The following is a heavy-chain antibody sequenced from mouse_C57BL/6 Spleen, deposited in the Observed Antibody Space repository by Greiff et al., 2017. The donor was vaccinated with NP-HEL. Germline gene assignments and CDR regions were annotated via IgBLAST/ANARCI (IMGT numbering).Heavy chain of an antibody. J-gene: IGHJ3*01. Sequence: QVQLKQPGAELVMPGASVKLSCKASGYTFTSYWMHWVKQRPGQGLEWIGEIDPSDSYTNYNRKFKGKSTLTVDKSSSTAYMQLSSLTSEDSAVYYCARSGDSWFAYWGQGTLVTVSA. CDR3: ARSGDSWFAY. CDR1: GYTFTSYW. D-gene: IGHD3-3*01. CDR2: IDPSDSYT. V-gene: IGHV1-69*01.